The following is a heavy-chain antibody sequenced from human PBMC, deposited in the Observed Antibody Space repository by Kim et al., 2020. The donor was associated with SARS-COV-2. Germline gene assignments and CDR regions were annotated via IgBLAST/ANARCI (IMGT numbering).Heavy chain of an antibody. CDR1: GVSFSGYS. V-gene: IGHV4-34*01. CDR2: IDHSGAT. CDR3: ARGGPYSAYDFDF. Sequence: SETLSLTCGVYGVSFSGYSWSWIRQPPGKGLERIGEIDHSGATNYIPSLKSRVSMSVDTSKNQFSLKLNSVTAADTAVYYCARGGPYSAYDFDFWGQGTLVTVSS. J-gene: IGHJ4*02. D-gene: IGHD5-12*01.